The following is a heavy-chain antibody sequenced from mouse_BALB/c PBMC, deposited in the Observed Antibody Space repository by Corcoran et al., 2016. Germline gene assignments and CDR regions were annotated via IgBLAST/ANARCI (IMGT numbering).Heavy chain of an antibody. Sequence: EVQLQQSGAELVKPGASVKLSCTASGFNIKDTYMHWVKQRPEQGLEWIGRIDPANGNTKYDPKFQSKATITADTSSNTAYLQLSSLTSEDTAVYYCARYGNYYAMDYWGQGTSVTVSS. CDR3: ARYGNYYAMDY. J-gene: IGHJ4*01. CDR1: GFNIKDTY. CDR2: IDPANGNT. V-gene: IGHV14-3*02. D-gene: IGHD1-1*01.